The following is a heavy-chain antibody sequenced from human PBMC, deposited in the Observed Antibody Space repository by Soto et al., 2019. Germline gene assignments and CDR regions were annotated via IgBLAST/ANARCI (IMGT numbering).Heavy chain of an antibody. Sequence: PGGSLRLSCAASGFTFSSCAMSWVRQAPGKGLEWVSTISGSGSGDSTYYANSVKGRFTVSRDNSNNTLYLQMDSLRAEDTAVYYCAKDVVTAIPGNLDYFEYWGQGTRVTVSS. D-gene: IGHD2-21*02. CDR1: GFTFSSCA. V-gene: IGHV3-23*01. CDR3: AKDVVTAIPGNLDYFEY. J-gene: IGHJ4*02. CDR2: ISGSGSGDST.